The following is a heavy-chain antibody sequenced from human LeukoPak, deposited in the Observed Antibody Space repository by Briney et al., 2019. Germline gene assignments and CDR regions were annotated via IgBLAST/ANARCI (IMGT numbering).Heavy chain of an antibody. CDR1: GFTFSSYG. CDR2: IRYDGNNK. CDR3: AQWSRYFDY. J-gene: IGHJ4*02. V-gene: IGHV3-30*02. D-gene: IGHD1-26*01. Sequence: GGSLRLSCAASGFTFSSYGIHWVRQAPGKGLEWVAFIRYDGNNKYYADSVKGRFTISRGNSKNTLYLQMNSLRAEDTALYFCAQWSRYFDYWGQGTLVTVSS.